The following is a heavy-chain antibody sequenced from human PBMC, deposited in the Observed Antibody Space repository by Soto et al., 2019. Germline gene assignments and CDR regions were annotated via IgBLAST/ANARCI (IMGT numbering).Heavy chain of an antibody. CDR1: GYTFTSND. CDR3: ARASFRFLEWSPYYYYGMDV. V-gene: IGHV1-8*01. D-gene: IGHD3-3*01. Sequence: ASVKVSCKASGYTFTSNDINWVRQATGQGLEWMGWMNPNSGNTGYAQKFQGRVTMTRNTSISTAYMELSSLRSEDTAVYYCARASFRFLEWSPYYYYGMDVWGQGTTVTVSS. J-gene: IGHJ6*02. CDR2: MNPNSGNT.